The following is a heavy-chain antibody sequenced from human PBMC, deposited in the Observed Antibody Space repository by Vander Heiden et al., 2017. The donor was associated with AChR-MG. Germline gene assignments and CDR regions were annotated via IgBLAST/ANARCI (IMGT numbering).Heavy chain of an antibody. Sequence: QVQLVQSGAEVKKPGSSVKVSCKASGGTLSSYAISWVRQAPGQGLEWMGGIIPIFGTANYAQKFQGRVTITADKSTSTAYMELSSLRSEDTAVYYCARDPDYCSSTSCYTWGWFDPWGQGTLVTVSS. CDR3: ARDPDYCSSTSCYTWGWFDP. D-gene: IGHD2-2*02. V-gene: IGHV1-69*06. CDR2: IIPIFGTA. J-gene: IGHJ5*02. CDR1: GGTLSSYA.